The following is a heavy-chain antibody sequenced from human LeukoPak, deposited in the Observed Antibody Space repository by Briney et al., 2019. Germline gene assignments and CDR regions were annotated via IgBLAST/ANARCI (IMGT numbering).Heavy chain of an antibody. CDR2: IYYSGST. D-gene: IGHD3-10*01. CDR3: ARSHMVRGVIFHEIARFDP. CDR1: GGSISSGDYY. V-gene: IGHV4-30-4*01. Sequence: SQTLSLTCTVSGGSISSGDYYWSWIRQPPGKGLEWIGYIYYSGSTYYNPSLKSRVTISVDTSKNQFSLKLSSATAADTAVYYCARSHMVRGVIFHEIARFDPWGQGTLVTVSS. J-gene: IGHJ5*02.